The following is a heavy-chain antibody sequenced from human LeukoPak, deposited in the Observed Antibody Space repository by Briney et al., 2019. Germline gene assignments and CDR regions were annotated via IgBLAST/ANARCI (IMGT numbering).Heavy chain of an antibody. V-gene: IGHV4-59*01. CDR2: IYYSGST. Sequence: PSETLSLTCTVSGGSISSYYWSWIRQPPGKGLEWIGYIYYSGSTNYNPSLKSRVTISVDTSKNQFSLKVSSSTAADTAVYYCARDGATVTTYNYDAFDIWGQGTMVTVSS. D-gene: IGHD4-17*01. CDR1: GGSISSYY. J-gene: IGHJ3*02. CDR3: ARDGATVTTYNYDAFDI.